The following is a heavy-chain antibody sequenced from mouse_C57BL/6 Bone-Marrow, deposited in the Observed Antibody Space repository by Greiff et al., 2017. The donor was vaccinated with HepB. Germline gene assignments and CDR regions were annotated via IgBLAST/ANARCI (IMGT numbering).Heavy chain of an antibody. D-gene: IGHD4-1*01. Sequence: QVQLQQPGAELVKPGASVKLSCKASGYTFTSYWMHWVKQRPGQGLEWIGMIHPNSGSTNYNEKFKNKDTLTVDKSSSTAYMQLSSLTSEDYAVYYCARGTGTEYFDYWGQGTTLTVSS. CDR2: IHPNSGST. V-gene: IGHV1-64*01. CDR1: GYTFTSYW. J-gene: IGHJ2*01. CDR3: ARGTGTEYFDY.